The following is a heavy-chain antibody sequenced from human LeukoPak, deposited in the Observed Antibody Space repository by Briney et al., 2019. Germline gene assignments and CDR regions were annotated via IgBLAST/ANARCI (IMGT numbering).Heavy chain of an antibody. D-gene: IGHD1-26*01. CDR3: ARHGGSLGYFDY. CDR1: GGSISTYY. V-gene: IGHV4-59*08. Sequence: PSETLSLTCSFSGGSISTYYWSCIRQTPGKGRECIGYVYDSGTTNYNPSLKGRVTISSDTSKNQFSLNLRSVNGADTAIYYCARHGGSLGYFDYWGQGTLVTVSS. CDR2: VYDSGTT. J-gene: IGHJ4*02.